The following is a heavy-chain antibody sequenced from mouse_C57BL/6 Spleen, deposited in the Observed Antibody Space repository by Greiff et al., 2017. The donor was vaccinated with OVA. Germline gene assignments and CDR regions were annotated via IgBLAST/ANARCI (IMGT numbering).Heavy chain of an antibody. CDR3: ARDGGYPLGY. Sequence: VQLQQSGPELVKPGASVKMSCKASGYTFTDYNMHWVKQSHGKSLEWIGYINPNNGGTSSNQKFKGKATLTVNKSSSTAYVELRSLTSEDSAVYYCARDGGYPLGYWGKGTTLTVSS. V-gene: IGHV1-22*01. CDR1: GYTFTDYN. CDR2: INPNNGGT. D-gene: IGHD2-3*01. J-gene: IGHJ2*01.